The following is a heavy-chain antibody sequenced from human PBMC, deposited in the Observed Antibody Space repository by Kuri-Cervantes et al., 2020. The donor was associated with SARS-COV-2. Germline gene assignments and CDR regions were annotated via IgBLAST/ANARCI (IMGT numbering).Heavy chain of an antibody. Sequence: GGSLNLSCAASGFTFSDHYMDWVRQAPGKGLEWVGRIRNEVNSYTTEYAASVKGRFTISRADSQNSLFLQMNSLKTEDTAVYYCSACGSTDCYNYYYYGLDVWGQGTTVTVSS. D-gene: IGHD2-2*01. CDR1: GFTFSDHY. J-gene: IGHJ6*02. V-gene: IGHV3-72*01. CDR3: SACGSTDCYNYYYYGLDV. CDR2: IRNEVNSYTT.